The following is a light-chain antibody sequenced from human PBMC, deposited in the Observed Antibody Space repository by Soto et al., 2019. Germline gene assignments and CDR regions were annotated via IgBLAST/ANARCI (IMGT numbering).Light chain of an antibody. Sequence: VMTQTPLSLSVTPGQPASISCKSSQSLLHITGETFLFWFLQKPGQSPQLLIYEVATRVSGVPDRFSGSGSGTDFTLEISRVETDDVGIYYCMQSTQLPPTFGQGTRLRLN. CDR2: EVA. CDR3: MQSTQLPPT. V-gene: IGKV2D-29*02. CDR1: QSLLHITGETF. J-gene: IGKJ5*01.